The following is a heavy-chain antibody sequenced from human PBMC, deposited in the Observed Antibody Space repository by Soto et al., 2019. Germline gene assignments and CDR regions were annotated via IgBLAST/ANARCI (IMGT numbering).Heavy chain of an antibody. V-gene: IGHV6-1*01. Sequence: XQGLSLTFAISGDSVSSNIAAWNWIRQSPSRGLEWLGRTYYRSEWYTDYAPSVRSRITINADTSKNKFSLQLNSVTPEDTAVYYCARGLGGITDYWGQGTRVTVSS. D-gene: IGHD1-1*01. J-gene: IGHJ4*02. CDR2: TYYRSEWYT. CDR3: ARGLGGITDY. CDR1: GDSVSSNIAA.